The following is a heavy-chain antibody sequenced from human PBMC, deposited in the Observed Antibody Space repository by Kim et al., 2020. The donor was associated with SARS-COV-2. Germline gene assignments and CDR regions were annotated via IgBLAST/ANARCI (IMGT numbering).Heavy chain of an antibody. Sequence: YKPALKSRVTISGDTSKNQFSLNMRSVTAADTAVYYCACNVGSTPDYYFDYWGREALVTVSS. CDR3: ACNVGSTPDYYFDY. V-gene: IGHV4-39*07. J-gene: IGHJ4*02. D-gene: IGHD1-26*01.